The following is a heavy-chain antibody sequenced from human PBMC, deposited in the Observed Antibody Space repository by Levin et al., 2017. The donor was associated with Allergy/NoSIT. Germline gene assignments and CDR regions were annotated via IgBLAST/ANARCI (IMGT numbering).Heavy chain of an antibody. D-gene: IGHD5-18*01. CDR1: GFTFSSYA. CDR3: ARDPYSYDRAGVFDY. CDR2: ISYDGSNK. Sequence: GGSLRLSCAASGFTFSSYAMHWVRQAPGKGLEWVAVISYDGSNKYYADSVKGRFTISRDNSKNTLYLQMNSLRAEDTAVYYCARDPYSYDRAGVFDYWGQGTLVTVSS. V-gene: IGHV3-30*04. J-gene: IGHJ4*02.